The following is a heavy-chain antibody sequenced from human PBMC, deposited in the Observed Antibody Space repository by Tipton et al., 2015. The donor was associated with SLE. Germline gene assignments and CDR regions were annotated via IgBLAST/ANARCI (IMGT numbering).Heavy chain of an antibody. CDR1: GFTFHNYW. V-gene: IGHV3-74*01. J-gene: IGHJ6*02. CDR2: LSTDGSVT. CDR3: ARAPTISVAGTTDPFGMDV. Sequence: SLRLSCAASGFTFHNYWMHWVRQAPGKGLVWVSRLSTDGSVTTYADSVKGRLTISSDNAKNTLYLQMRSLRVEGTGIYYCARAPTISVAGTTDPFGMDVWGPGTRVTVSS. D-gene: IGHD6-19*01.